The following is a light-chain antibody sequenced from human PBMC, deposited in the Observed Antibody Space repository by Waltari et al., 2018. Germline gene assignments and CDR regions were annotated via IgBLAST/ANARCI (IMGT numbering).Light chain of an antibody. Sequence: QSALTKPASVSGSPGQSITISCTGTSSDVGSYNIVSWYQQHPGKAPKIMIYDVSKRPSGVSNRFSVSRSGNTASLTISGLQAEDEADYYCCSYAGSSTLVFGGGTKLTVL. CDR2: DVS. CDR3: CSYAGSSTLV. CDR1: SSDVGSYNI. J-gene: IGLJ2*01. V-gene: IGLV2-23*02.